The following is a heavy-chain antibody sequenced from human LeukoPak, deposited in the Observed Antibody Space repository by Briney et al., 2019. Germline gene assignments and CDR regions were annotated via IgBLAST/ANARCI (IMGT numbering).Heavy chain of an antibody. J-gene: IGHJ4*02. CDR2: IYYSGST. Sequence: SETLSLTCTVSGGSISRYYWSWIRQPPGKGLEWIGYIYYSGSTNYNPSLKSRVTVSVDTSNNQFSLKLSSVTAADTAVYYCVRYYYDSSGYYNFDYWGQGTLVTVSS. CDR3: VRYYYDSSGYYNFDY. V-gene: IGHV4-59*01. D-gene: IGHD3-22*01. CDR1: GGSISRYY.